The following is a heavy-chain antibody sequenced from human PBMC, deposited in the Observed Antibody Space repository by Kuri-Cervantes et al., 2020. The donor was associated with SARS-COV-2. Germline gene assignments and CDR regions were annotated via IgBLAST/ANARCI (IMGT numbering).Heavy chain of an antibody. CDR3: AKDRVGVQDF. CDR1: GGSFSGYY. D-gene: IGHD2-21*01. CDR2: INHSGST. J-gene: IGHJ4*02. V-gene: IGHV4-34*01. Sequence: GSLRLSCAVYGGSFSGYYWSWIRQPPGKGLEWIGEINHSGSTNYNPSLKSRVTISVDTSKNQFSLKLSSVTAADTAMYYCAKDRVGVQDFWGQGTLVTVSS.